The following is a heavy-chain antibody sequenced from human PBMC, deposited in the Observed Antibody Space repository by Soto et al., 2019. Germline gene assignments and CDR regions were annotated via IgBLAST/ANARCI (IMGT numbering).Heavy chain of an antibody. Sequence: SETLSLTCTVSGGSIISGDYYWSWIRQPPGKGLEWIGEINHSGSTNYNPSLKSRVTISVDTSKNQFSLKLSSVTAADTAVYYCARGPSKYSSGWYVKGYFQHWGQGTLVTVSS. CDR3: ARGPSKYSSGWYVKGYFQH. J-gene: IGHJ1*01. CDR2: INHSGST. D-gene: IGHD6-19*01. V-gene: IGHV4-34*01. CDR1: GGSIISGDYY.